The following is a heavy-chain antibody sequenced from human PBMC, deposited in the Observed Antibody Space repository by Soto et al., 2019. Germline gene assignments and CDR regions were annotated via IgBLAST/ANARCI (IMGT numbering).Heavy chain of an antibody. CDR3: ARAAYSSGWSYYWYFDL. CDR1: GGSISSSSYY. D-gene: IGHD6-19*01. CDR2: IYYSGST. J-gene: IGHJ2*01. V-gene: IGHV4-39*01. Sequence: QLQLQESGPGLVKPSETLSLTCTVSGGSISSSSYYWGWIRQPPGKGLEWIGSIYYSGSTYYNPSLKSRVTLSVDTSKNQFSLKLSSVTAADTAVYYCARAAYSSGWSYYWYFDLWGRGTLVTVSS.